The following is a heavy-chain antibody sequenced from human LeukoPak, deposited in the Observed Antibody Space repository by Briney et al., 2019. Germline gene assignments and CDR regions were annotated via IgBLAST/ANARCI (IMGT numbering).Heavy chain of an antibody. V-gene: IGHV3-30-3*01. CDR1: GFTFSNFG. CDR2: ISYDGSNK. Sequence: GGSLRLSCAAYGFTFSNFGMYRVRQAPGKGLEWVAVISYDGSNKYCADSVKGRFTISRDNSKNTLYLQMNSLRLDDTAVYYCSRDKYGYNTPIDNCGQGTLVTVSS. J-gene: IGHJ4*02. CDR3: SRDKYGYNTPIDN. D-gene: IGHD5-24*01.